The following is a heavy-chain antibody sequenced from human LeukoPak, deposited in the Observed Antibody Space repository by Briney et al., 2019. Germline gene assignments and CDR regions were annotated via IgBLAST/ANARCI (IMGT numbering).Heavy chain of an antibody. CDR1: GFTFSSYA. CDR3: ARDNRYSGSYSRYFDL. D-gene: IGHD1-26*01. V-gene: IGHV3-30*04. CDR2: ISYDGSNK. J-gene: IGHJ2*01. Sequence: GGSLRLSCAASGFTFSSYAMHWVRQAPGKGLEWVAVISYDGSNKYYADSVKGRFTISRDNSKNTLYLQMNSLRAEDTAVYYCARDNRYSGSYSRYFDLWGRGTLVTVSS.